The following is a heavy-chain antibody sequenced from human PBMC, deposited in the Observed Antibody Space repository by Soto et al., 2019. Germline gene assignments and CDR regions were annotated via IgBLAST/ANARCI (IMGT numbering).Heavy chain of an antibody. CDR2: IKQDGSEK. V-gene: IGHV3-7*01. D-gene: IGHD3-3*01. J-gene: IGHJ4*02. CDR3: ARDAYDFWSGSHYFDY. CDR1: GFTFSSYW. Sequence: GGSLRLSCAASGFTFSSYWMSWVRQAPGKGLEWVANIKQDGSEKYYVDSVKGRFTISRDNAKNSLYLQMNSLRAEDTAVYYCARDAYDFWSGSHYFDYWGQGTLVTVSS.